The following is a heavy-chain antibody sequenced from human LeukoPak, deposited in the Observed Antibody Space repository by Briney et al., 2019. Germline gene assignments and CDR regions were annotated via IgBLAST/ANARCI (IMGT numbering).Heavy chain of an antibody. V-gene: IGHV4-61*02. CDR1: GGSISSGSYY. CDR3: ARVSDMWTYAFDV. D-gene: IGHD3-9*01. J-gene: IGHJ3*01. Sequence: PSQTLSLTCTVSGGSISSGSYYWSWIRQPAGKGLEWIGRIYASGSTNYNPSLKSRVTMSVDTSKNQFSLKLSSVTAADTAVYYCARVSDMWTYAFDVWGQGTMVTVSS. CDR2: IYASGST.